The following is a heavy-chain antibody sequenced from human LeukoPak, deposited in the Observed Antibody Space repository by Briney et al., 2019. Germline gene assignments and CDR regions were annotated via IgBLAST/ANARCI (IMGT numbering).Heavy chain of an antibody. CDR1: GGSISSGGYY. V-gene: IGHV4-39*01. J-gene: IGHJ4*02. Sequence: SQTLSLTCTVSGGSISSGGYYWSWIRQHPGKGLEWIGSIYYSGSTYYNPSLNSRVTISVDTSKNQFSLNLSSVTAADTAVFYCARQAIFGVVPLDYWGQGTLVTVSS. CDR2: IYYSGST. D-gene: IGHD3-3*01. CDR3: ARQAIFGVVPLDY.